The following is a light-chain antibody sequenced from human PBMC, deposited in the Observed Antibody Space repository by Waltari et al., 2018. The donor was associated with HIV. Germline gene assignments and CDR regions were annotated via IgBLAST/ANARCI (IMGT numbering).Light chain of an antibody. Sequence: EIVLTQYPATLSLSPGERATLSCRASQSDRRYLAWYQQKPGQAPRLLIYDASNRVTGIPARFSGTVSGTDFTLTISSLEPEDFAVYYCQQRSNWPTTYTFGQGTKLEIK. CDR3: QQRSNWPTTYT. CDR2: DAS. J-gene: IGKJ2*01. V-gene: IGKV3-11*01. CDR1: QSDRRY.